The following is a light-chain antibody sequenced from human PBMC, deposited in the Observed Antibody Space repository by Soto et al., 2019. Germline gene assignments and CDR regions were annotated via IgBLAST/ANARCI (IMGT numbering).Light chain of an antibody. J-gene: IGKJ4*01. Sequence: DTVLTQSPGALSLSPGERATLSCRASQSVSNNYLAWYQQKPGQAPRLLIYGAANRATGIPDRFSGSGSATDFTLTISRLEPEDFAVYFCQQSGSSPVTFGGGTKVDI. CDR1: QSVSNNY. V-gene: IGKV3-20*01. CDR2: GAA. CDR3: QQSGSSPVT.